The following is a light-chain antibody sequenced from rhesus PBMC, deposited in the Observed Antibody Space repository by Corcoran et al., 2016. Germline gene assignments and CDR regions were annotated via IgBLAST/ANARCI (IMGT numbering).Light chain of an antibody. CDR1: QGISSW. Sequence: DIQMTQSPSSLSASVGDRVTITCRASQGISSWLAWYQKKPGKAPKLLSYKASRLQSGVPSRFSGSGSGTDFTLTISSLQPEDFATYYCQQYNSAPYSFGQGTKVEIK. CDR3: QQYNSAPYS. V-gene: IGKV1-21*01. J-gene: IGKJ2*01. CDR2: KAS.